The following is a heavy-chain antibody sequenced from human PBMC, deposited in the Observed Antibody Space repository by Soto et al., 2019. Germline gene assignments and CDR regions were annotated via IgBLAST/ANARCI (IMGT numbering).Heavy chain of an antibody. CDR2: IYHSGST. D-gene: IGHD6-13*01. Sequence: QVQLQESGPGLVKPSGTLSLTCAVSGGSISSSNWWSWVRQPPGKGLEWIGEIYHSGSTNYNPSLQSRVTKXXDXAXTQFSLKLSSVTAADTAGYYCARWRQQPPIASYFDYWGQGTLVTVSS. V-gene: IGHV4-4*02. CDR3: ARWRQQPPIASYFDY. CDR1: GGSISSSNW. J-gene: IGHJ4*02.